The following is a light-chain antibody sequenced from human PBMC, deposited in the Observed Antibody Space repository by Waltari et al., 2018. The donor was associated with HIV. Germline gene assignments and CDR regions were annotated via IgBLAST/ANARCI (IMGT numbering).Light chain of an antibody. Sequence: QSALTQPASVSGSPGQSITISCTGTSSDVGSYNLVSWYQQHPGKAPKLMIYEVSKRPSGVSNRFSGSSSGNTASLTISGLQAEDEADYYCCSYAGSSTSVFGGGTKLTVL. CDR2: EVS. CDR1: SSDVGSYNL. V-gene: IGLV2-23*02. J-gene: IGLJ2*01. CDR3: CSYAGSSTSV.